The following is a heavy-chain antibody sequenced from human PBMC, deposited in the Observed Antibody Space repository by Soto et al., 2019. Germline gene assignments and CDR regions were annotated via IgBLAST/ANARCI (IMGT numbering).Heavy chain of an antibody. J-gene: IGHJ5*02. CDR1: GYTFTSYD. D-gene: IGHD4-17*01. CDR3: AGGIKYGDYSRCFDP. Sequence: QVQLVQSGAEVKKPGASVKVSCKASGYTFTSYDINWVRQATGQGFEYLGWMNPNRGNTGYVKKFQGRVTMSRDTSISTAYMELSSLRSEDTAVYYCAGGIKYGDYSRCFDPWGPGTLVTGSS. CDR2: MNPNRGNT. V-gene: IGHV1-8*01.